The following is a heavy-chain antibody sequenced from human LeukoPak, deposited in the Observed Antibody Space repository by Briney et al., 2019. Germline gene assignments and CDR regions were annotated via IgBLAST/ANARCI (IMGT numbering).Heavy chain of an antibody. CDR2: IYTSVNT. D-gene: IGHD3-10*01. J-gene: IGHJ4*02. V-gene: IGHV4-61*02. Sequence: SETLSLTCTVSGGSISSSTYYWGWIRQPAGKGLEWIGRIYTSVNTNYNPSLKSRVTISVDTSKNQFSLKLISVTAADTAVYYCARHKNYYGSGSYEDYFDYWGQGTLVTVSS. CDR1: GGSISSSTYY. CDR3: ARHKNYYGSGSYEDYFDY.